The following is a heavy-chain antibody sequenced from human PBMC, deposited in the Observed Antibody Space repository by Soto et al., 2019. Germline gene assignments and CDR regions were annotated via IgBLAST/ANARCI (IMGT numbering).Heavy chain of an antibody. CDR2: ISGSGGST. V-gene: IGHV3-23*01. CDR3: AKTKPYSSSWTNFDY. CDR1: GFTFSSYA. Sequence: PGGSLRISCAASGFTFSSYAMSWVRQAPGKGLEWVSAISGSGGSTYYADSVKGRFTISRDNSKNTLYLQMNSLRAEDTAVYYCAKTKPYSSSWTNFDYWGQVTLVTVFS. J-gene: IGHJ4*02. D-gene: IGHD6-13*01.